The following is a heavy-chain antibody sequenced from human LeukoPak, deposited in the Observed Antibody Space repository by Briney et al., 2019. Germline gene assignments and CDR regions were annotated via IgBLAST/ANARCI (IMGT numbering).Heavy chain of an antibody. CDR2: IYYSGST. V-gene: IGHV4-59*01. CDR1: GGSISSYY. J-gene: IGHJ4*02. D-gene: IGHD2-2*01. CDR3: ARGAEDIVVVPATYFDY. Sequence: SETLSLTCTVSGGSISSYYWSWIRQPPGKGLEWIGHIYYSGSTNYNPSLKSRVTISVDTSKNQFSLKLSSVTAADTAVYYCARGAEDIVVVPATYFDYWGQGTLVTVSS.